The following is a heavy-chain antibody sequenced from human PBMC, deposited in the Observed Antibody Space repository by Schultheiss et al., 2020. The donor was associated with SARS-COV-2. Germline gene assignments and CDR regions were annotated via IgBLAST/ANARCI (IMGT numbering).Heavy chain of an antibody. CDR3: TTGDYGDYFDY. CDR2: ISGSGGST. V-gene: IGHV3-23*01. Sequence: GGSLRLSCAASGFTFSSYAMSWVRQAPGKGLEWVSAISGSGGSTYYADSVKGRFTISRDNSKNTLYLQMNSLKTEDTAVYYCTTGDYGDYFDYWGQGTLVTVSS. J-gene: IGHJ4*02. CDR1: GFTFSSYA. D-gene: IGHD4-17*01.